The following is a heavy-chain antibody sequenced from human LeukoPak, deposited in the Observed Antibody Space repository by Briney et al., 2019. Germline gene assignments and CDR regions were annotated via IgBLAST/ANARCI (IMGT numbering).Heavy chain of an antibody. V-gene: IGHV1-69*06. D-gene: IGHD2-15*01. J-gene: IGHJ6*03. Sequence: SVKVSCKASGGTFSNYAISWVRQAPGQGLEWMGGIIPISNTANYAQKFQGRVTITADKSTSTAYMKLSSLRSEDTAVYYCARGQYCSGGNCFSPLEDYYYYMDVWGKGTTVTVSS. CDR1: GGTFSNYA. CDR2: IIPISNTA. CDR3: ARGQYCSGGNCFSPLEDYYYYMDV.